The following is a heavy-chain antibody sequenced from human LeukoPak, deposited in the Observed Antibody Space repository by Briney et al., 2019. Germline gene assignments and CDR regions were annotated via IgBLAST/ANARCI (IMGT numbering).Heavy chain of an antibody. CDR1: GFTFSDYY. CDR3: ARAWGSGSYYRGSEY. CDR2: ISSSSSYT. D-gene: IGHD3-10*01. V-gene: IGHV3-11*06. Sequence: KSGGSLRLSCAASGFTFSDYYMSWIRQAPGKGLEWVSYISSSSSYTNYADSVKGRFTISRDNAKNSLYLQMNSLRAEDTAVYYCARAWGSGSYYRGSEYWGQGTLVTVSS. J-gene: IGHJ4*02.